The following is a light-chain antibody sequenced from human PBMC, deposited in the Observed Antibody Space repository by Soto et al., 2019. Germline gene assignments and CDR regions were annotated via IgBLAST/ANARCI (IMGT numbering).Light chain of an antibody. J-gene: IGLJ1*01. V-gene: IGLV1-44*01. CDR1: SSNIGTNA. CDR2: NNN. CDR3: AACDDSLNGYV. Sequence: QSVLTQPPSASGTPGQRVTISCSGGSSNIGTNAVNWYQQLPGTAPKLLIYNNNQRPSGVPDRFSGSKSGTSASLAISGLQSEDEADYHCAACDDSLNGYVFGTGTKVTVL.